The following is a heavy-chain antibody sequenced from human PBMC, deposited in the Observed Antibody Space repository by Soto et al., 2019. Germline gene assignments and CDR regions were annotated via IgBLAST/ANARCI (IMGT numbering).Heavy chain of an antibody. J-gene: IGHJ4*02. CDR3: ASILQYCKSTSSYPGGSFDY. D-gene: IGHD2-2*01. V-gene: IGHV3-48*02. CDR1: GFTFSDYA. CDR2: ISSSSSTI. Sequence: EVQLVESGGGLVQPGGSLRLSCAASGFTFSDYALNWVRQAPGEGLEWISYISSSSSTIYFADSLKGRFTISRDNAKNSLYLKINSLRDGDRAVYYCASILQYCKSTSSYPGGSFDYWGKGPLVTVSS.